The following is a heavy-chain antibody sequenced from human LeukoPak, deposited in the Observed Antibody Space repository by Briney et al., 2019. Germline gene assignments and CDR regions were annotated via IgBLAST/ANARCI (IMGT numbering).Heavy chain of an antibody. D-gene: IGHD3-10*01. V-gene: IGHV3-21*01. CDR1: GFTFSSYS. CDR3: ARDYGSGSYGFDY. Sequence: NPGGSLRLSCAASGFTFSSYSMNWVRQAPGKGLEWVSSISSSSSYIYYADSVKGRFTISRDNSKNTLYLQMNSLRAEDTAVYYCARDYGSGSYGFDYWGQGTLVTVSS. CDR2: ISSSSSYI. J-gene: IGHJ4*02.